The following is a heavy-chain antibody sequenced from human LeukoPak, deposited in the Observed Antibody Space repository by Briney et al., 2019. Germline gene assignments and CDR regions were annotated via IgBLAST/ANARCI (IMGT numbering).Heavy chain of an antibody. CDR2: MNPNSANT. CDR1: GYTFTSYD. D-gene: IGHD1-7*01. J-gene: IGHJ6*03. CDR3: ARAGVNYAHYYYMDV. V-gene: IGHV1-8*01. Sequence: GASVKVSCKASGYTFTSYDIDWVRQARGQGREWMGWMNPNSANTGYAQKFQGRVTMTRNTSISTAYMELSSLTSEDTAIYYCARAGVNYAHYYYMDVWGKGTTVTVS.